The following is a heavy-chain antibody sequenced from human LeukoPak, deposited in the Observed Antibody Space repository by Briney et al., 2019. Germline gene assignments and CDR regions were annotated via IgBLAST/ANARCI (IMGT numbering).Heavy chain of an antibody. CDR1: GDSISTRNW. J-gene: IGHJ4*02. CDR3: ARSAGWWSLDY. CDR2: ISHGGST. D-gene: IGHD2-8*02. Sequence: SETLSLTCAVSGDSISTRNWWNWVRQPPGKGLDWIGEISHGGSTTYNPSLKNRVTISKDNSKNEFSLKLNSVTAADTAVYFCARSAGWWSLDYWGQGALVTVST. V-gene: IGHV4-4*02.